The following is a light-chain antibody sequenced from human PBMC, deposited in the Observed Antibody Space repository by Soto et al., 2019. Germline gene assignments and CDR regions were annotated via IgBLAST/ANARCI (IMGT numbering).Light chain of an antibody. CDR1: SSPIGSNT. V-gene: IGLV1-44*01. CDR2: GNK. J-gene: IGLJ1*01. Sequence: QSVLTPQPSASGNAGQRPTIACTGVSSPIGSNTVNWYQQLPGTAPKLLIYGNKSRPSGVPDRFSGSRSGNSASLTITALQDEDEADYYCQSYEASLRGSGVFSTGTKVSVL. CDR3: QSYEASLRGSGV.